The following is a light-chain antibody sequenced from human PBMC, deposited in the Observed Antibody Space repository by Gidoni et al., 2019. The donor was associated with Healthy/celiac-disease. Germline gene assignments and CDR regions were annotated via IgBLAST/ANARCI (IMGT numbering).Light chain of an antibody. Sequence: IVMTQSPATLSVSPGERATLSCRASQSVSSNLAWYQQKPGQAPRLLIYGASTRATGIPARFSGCGSGTEFTLTISSLQSEDFAVYYCQQYNNWPPTTFXGXTKVEIK. CDR2: GAS. V-gene: IGKV3-15*01. J-gene: IGKJ4*01. CDR1: QSVSSN. CDR3: QQYNNWPPTT.